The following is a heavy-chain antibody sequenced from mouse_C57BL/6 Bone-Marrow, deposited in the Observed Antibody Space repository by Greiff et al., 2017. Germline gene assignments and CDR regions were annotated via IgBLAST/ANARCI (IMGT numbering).Heavy chain of an antibody. CDR1: GFNIKDDY. J-gene: IGHJ2*01. CDR2: IDPENGDT. CDR3: TTDSSGYGY. Sequence: VQLQQSGAELVRPGASVKLSCTASGFNIKDDYMHWVKQRPEQGLEWIRWIDPENGDTEYASKFQGKATITADTSSNTAYLQLSSLTSEDTAVYYCTTDSSGYGYWGQGTTLTVSS. D-gene: IGHD3-2*02. V-gene: IGHV14-4*01.